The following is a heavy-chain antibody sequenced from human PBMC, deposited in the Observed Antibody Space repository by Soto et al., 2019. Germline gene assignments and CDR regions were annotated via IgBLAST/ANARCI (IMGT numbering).Heavy chain of an antibody. CDR1: GDSVASNSAA. J-gene: IGHJ6*02. CDR3: TTGATSVRYVNYYYGIHV. D-gene: IGHD3-9*01. Sequence: SQTLSLTCDISGDSVASNSAAWIWIRQSPSRGLEWLGRTYYRSKWYTDYAESVKSRITINPDTSKNQVSLQLKSVTPEDTAVYYCTTGATSVRYVNYYYGIHVWGQGTTVTVSS. V-gene: IGHV6-1*01. CDR2: TYYRSKWYT.